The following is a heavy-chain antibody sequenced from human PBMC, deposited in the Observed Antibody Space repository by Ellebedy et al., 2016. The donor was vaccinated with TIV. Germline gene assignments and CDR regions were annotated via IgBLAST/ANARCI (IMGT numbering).Heavy chain of an antibody. V-gene: IGHV4-30-2*01. D-gene: IGHD3-16*01. J-gene: IGHJ5*02. CDR1: GDSISTGENA. CDR2: TYDSGNP. Sequence: SETLSLTXAVSGDSISTGENAWTWVRQAGVKGLEWIAFTYDSGNPSYNPSLKGRVTISADRSKNQFSLQLKYVTAADTAIYYCARGRYHGGGSSAWFDPWGLGIHVTVSA. CDR3: ARGRYHGGGSSAWFDP.